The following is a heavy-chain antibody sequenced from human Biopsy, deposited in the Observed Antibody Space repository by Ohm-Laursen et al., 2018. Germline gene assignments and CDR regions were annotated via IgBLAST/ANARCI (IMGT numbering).Heavy chain of an antibody. CDR3: ARGRRTSGWPYFDN. D-gene: IGHD6-19*01. V-gene: IGHV4-61*01. Sequence: SETLSLTCFVFGDSLTSGPENWSWIRQSPGQGLEYIGFIYSGGNTNYNPSLKNRVTMSVDTSKNQFYLKLYSVTAADTAVYYCARGRRTSGWPYFDNWGQGALVIVSP. CDR2: IYSGGNT. CDR1: GDSLTSGPEN. J-gene: IGHJ4*02.